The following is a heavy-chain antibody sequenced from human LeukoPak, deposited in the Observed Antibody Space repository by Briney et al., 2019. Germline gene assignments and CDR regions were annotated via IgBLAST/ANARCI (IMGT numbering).Heavy chain of an antibody. CDR2: MYSSGTT. V-gene: IGHV4-59*13. CDR1: GVSIINYY. J-gene: IGHJ4*02. CDR3: ATATTIGDVDY. D-gene: IGHD4-17*01. Sequence: SETLSLTCTVSGVSIINYYCSWIRQPPGKGLQWIGYMYSSGTTTYHPSLKSRVTISVDTSKNQFSLTLSSVTAADTAVYYCATATTIGDVDYWGQGTLVTVPS.